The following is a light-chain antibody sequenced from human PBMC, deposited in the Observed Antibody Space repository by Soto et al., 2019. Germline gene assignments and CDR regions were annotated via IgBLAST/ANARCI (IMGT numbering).Light chain of an antibody. J-gene: IGLJ1*01. Sequence: QSVLTQPPSASGTPGQRVTMSCSGSSANIGNNYVYWYQQFPGTAPKLLIYRNDQRPSGVPDRFSGSQSGSSASLAISGLRSEDDTVYYCSSYAGSSNVFGTGTQLTVL. CDR2: RND. V-gene: IGLV1-47*01. CDR1: SANIGNNY. CDR3: SSYAGSSNV.